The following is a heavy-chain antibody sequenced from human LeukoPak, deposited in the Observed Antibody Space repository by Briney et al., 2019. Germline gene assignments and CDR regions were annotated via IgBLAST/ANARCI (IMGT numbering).Heavy chain of an antibody. D-gene: IGHD5-24*01. Sequence: PGGSLRLSCAASGFTFSSYGMHWVRQAPGKGLEWVAVISYDGGNKYYADSVKGRFTISRDNSKNTLYLQMNSLRAEDTAVYYCAKDRDGYNSNLFDYWGQGTLVTVSS. V-gene: IGHV3-30*18. CDR1: GFTFSSYG. CDR2: ISYDGGNK. CDR3: AKDRDGYNSNLFDY. J-gene: IGHJ4*02.